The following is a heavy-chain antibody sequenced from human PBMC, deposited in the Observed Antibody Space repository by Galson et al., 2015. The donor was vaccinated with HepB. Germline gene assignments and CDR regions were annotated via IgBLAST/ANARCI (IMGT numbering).Heavy chain of an antibody. CDR2: ISSSSSYT. CDR3: ARATQDHYYGSGSSMYYYYYMDV. CDR1: GFTFSDYY. V-gene: IGHV3-11*06. Sequence: SLRLSCAASGFTFSDYYMSWIRQAPGKGLEWVSYISSSSSYTNYADSVKGRFTISRDNAKNSLYLQMNSLRAEDTAVYYCARATQDHYYGSGSSMYYYYYMDVWGKGTTVTVSS. D-gene: IGHD3-10*01. J-gene: IGHJ6*03.